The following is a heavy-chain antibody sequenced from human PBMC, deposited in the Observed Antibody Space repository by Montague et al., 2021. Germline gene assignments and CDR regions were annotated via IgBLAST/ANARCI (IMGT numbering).Heavy chain of an antibody. V-gene: IGHV3-30-3*02. D-gene: IGHD6-13*01. Sequence: SLRLSCAASGFTFSTFPMHWVRQAPGKGLEWVALISHDGSNKYYADSVRGRFTVSRDNSKNTLYLQTSSLRADDTAVYYCAKNRAAPGRSSFDYWGQGTLVTVSS. CDR1: GFTFSTFP. CDR3: AKNRAAPGRSSFDY. J-gene: IGHJ4*02. CDR2: ISHDGSNK.